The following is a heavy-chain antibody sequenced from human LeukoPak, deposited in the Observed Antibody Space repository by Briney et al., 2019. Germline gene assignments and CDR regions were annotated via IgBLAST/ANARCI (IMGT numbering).Heavy chain of an antibody. D-gene: IGHD2-21*02. J-gene: IGHJ5*02. CDR1: GFTFSNAW. CDR2: IKSNPDGGTT. V-gene: IGHV3-15*01. CDR3: STEGLAYCDGDCYS. Sequence: GGSLRLSCAASGFTFSNAWMSWVRQAPGKGLEWVGHIKSNPDGGTTDYAAPVKGRFTISRDDSKNLLYLQMSTLKTEDTAVYYCSTEGLAYCDGDCYSWGQGILVTVSS.